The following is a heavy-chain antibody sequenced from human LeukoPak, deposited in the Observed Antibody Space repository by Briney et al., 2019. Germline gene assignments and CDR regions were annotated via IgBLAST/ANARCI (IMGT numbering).Heavy chain of an antibody. J-gene: IGHJ6*04. D-gene: IGHD3-10*02. CDR3: AELGITMIGGV. CDR1: GFTFSSYE. Sequence: GGSLRLSCAASGFTFSSYEMNWVRQAPGKGLEWVSYISSSGSTIYYADSVKGRFTISRDYAKNSLYLQMNSLRAEDTAVYYCAELGITMIGGVWGKGTTVTISS. V-gene: IGHV3-48*03. CDR2: ISSSGSTI.